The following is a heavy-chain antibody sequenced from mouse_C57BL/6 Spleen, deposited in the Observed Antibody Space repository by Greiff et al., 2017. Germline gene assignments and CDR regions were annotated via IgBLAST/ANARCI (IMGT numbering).Heavy chain of an antibody. CDR1: GYTFTDYE. CDR2: IDPETGGT. CDR3: KISKVWSFDD. V-gene: IGHV1-15*01. Sequence: QVQLQQSGAELVRPGASVTLSCKASGYTFTDYEMHWVKQTPVHGLEWIGSIDPETGGTAYNQKFKGKAILTADKSSSPAYMELRSLTSEDSAVYYGKISKVWSFDDWGKGTTVTVSS. J-gene: IGHJ1*03.